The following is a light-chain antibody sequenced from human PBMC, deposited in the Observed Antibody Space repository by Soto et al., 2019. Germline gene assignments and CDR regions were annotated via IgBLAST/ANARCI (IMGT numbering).Light chain of an antibody. Sequence: DIQMTQSPSTLSASVGDRVTITCRASQSISSWLAWFQQKPGKAPRLLIYDASSLETGVPSTFSGSGSGTEFTLTISSLQADDFASYYCQQYDNYPWTFGQGTKVDIK. J-gene: IGKJ1*01. CDR1: QSISSW. CDR3: QQYDNYPWT. V-gene: IGKV1-5*01. CDR2: DAS.